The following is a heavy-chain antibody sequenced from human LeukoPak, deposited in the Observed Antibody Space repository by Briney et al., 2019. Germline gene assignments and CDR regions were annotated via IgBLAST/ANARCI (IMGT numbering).Heavy chain of an antibody. CDR2: ISYDGSNK. J-gene: IGHJ4*02. D-gene: IGHD4-23*01. V-gene: IGHV3-30*18. CDR1: GFTFSSYG. CDR3: AKRGGIGGNKLLYFDY. Sequence: GGSLRLSCAASGFTFSSYGMLWVRQAPGKGLEWVAVISYDGSNKYYADSVKGRFTISRDNSKNKLYLQMNNLRAEDTAVYYCAKRGGIGGNKLLYFDYWGQGTLVTVSS.